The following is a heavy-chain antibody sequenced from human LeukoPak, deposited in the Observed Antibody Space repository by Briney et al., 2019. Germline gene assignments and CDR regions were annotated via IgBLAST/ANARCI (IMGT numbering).Heavy chain of an antibody. CDR2: IEYDGTDT. D-gene: IGHD2-15*01. V-gene: IGHV3-30*02. CDR3: ARNRLRATATYMDV. Sequence: GGSLRLSCAASGFTFSNYGMHWVRQAPGKGLEWVAFIEYDGTDTHFADSVRGRFTISRDNSEDTLYLQIITLRAVDTAVYYCARNRLRATATYMDVWGKGTTVTVSP. J-gene: IGHJ6*04. CDR1: GFTFSNYG.